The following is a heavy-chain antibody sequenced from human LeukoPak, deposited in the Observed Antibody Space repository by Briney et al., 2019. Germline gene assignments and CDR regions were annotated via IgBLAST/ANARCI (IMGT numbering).Heavy chain of an antibody. J-gene: IGHJ4*02. CDR3: ARAYSGGDCEEEFDY. CDR1: GYTFTSYG. V-gene: IGHV1-2*02. Sequence: ASVKVSCKASGYTFTSYGISWVRQAPGQGLEWMGWINPNSGGTNYAQKFQGRVTMTRDTSISTAYMELSRLRSDDTAVYYCARAYSGGDCEEEFDYWGQGTLVTVSS. CDR2: INPNSGGT. D-gene: IGHD2-21*02.